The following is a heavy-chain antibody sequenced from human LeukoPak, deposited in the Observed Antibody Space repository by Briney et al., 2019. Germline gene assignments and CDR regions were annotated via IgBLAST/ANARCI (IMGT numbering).Heavy chain of an antibody. J-gene: IGHJ6*04. CDR1: GFTFSSYG. CDR2: ISYDGSNK. D-gene: IGHD6-19*01. Sequence: GGSLRLSCAASGFTFSSYGMHWVRQAPGKGLEWVAVISYDGSNKYYADSVKGRFTISRDNSKNTLYLQMNCLRAEDTAVYYCAKEWSSGFDYYGMDVWGKGTTVTVSS. CDR3: AKEWSSGFDYYGMDV. V-gene: IGHV3-30*18.